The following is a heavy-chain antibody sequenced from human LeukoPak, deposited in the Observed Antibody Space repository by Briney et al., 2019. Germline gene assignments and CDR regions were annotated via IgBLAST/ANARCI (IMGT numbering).Heavy chain of an antibody. J-gene: IGHJ4*02. CDR3: ARDRYSGYDSSSGQIDY. Sequence: GGSLRLSCAASGFTFSSYSMNWVRQAPGKGLEWVSSISSSSSYIYYADSVKGRFTISRDNAKNSLYLQMDSLRAEDTAVYYCARDRYSGYDSSSGQIDYWGQGTLVTVSS. CDR2: ISSSSSYI. D-gene: IGHD5-12*01. CDR1: GFTFSSYS. V-gene: IGHV3-21*01.